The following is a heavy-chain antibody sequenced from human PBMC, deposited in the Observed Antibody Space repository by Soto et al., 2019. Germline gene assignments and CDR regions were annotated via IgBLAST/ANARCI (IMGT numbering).Heavy chain of an antibody. V-gene: IGHV4-30-2*01. J-gene: IGHJ4*02. Sequence: SETLSLTCAVSGDSFSSGFYSWSWIRQPPGEGLEWIGYINHSGKTYFNPSLKSRVTISVDRSKNQFSLKVTSVTAADTAVYYCAIVRGGGSGNYYDAPYYFDYWGQGTLVTVS. CDR3: AIVRGGGSGNYYDAPYYFDY. CDR1: GDSFSSGFYS. D-gene: IGHD3-10*01. CDR2: INHSGKT.